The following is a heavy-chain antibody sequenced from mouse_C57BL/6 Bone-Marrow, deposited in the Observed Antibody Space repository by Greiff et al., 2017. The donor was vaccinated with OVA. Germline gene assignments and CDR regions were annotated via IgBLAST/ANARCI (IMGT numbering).Heavy chain of an antibody. Sequence: EVHLVESGGDLVKPGGSLKLSCAASGFTFSSYGMSWVRQTPDKRLEWVATISSGGSYTYYPDSVKGRFTISRDNAKNTLYLQMSSLKSEDTAMYYCARQAVYYGSSYWYFDVWGTGTTVTVSS. D-gene: IGHD1-1*01. CDR1: GFTFSSYG. J-gene: IGHJ1*03. V-gene: IGHV5-6*01. CDR2: ISSGGSYT. CDR3: ARQAVYYGSSYWYFDV.